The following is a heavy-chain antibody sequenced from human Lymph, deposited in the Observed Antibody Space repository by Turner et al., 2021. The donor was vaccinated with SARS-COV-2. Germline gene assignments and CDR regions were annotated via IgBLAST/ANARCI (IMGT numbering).Heavy chain of an antibody. CDR1: GFTFSSYS. Sequence: VQLVGSGGGLVKPGGSLRLDCAASGFTFSSYSMNWVRQAPGKGLEWVSSITCTSSYIYYADSVKGRFTISRDNAKNSLYLQMNSLRAEDTAVYYCARGTPAFPYYFDYWGQGTLVTVSS. CDR3: ARGTPAFPYYFDY. V-gene: IGHV3-21*01. CDR2: ITCTSSYI. J-gene: IGHJ4*02.